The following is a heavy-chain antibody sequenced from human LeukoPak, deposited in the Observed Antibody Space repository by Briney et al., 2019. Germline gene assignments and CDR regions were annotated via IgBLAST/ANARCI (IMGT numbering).Heavy chain of an antibody. CDR1: GFTFSSYA. Sequence: GGSLRLSCAASGFTFSSYAMSWVRQAPGKGLEWVSAIIDSGGSTYYADSVKGRFTISRDNSKNTLYVQVNSLGTEDTAAYYCAKGSYYDSSGSFYFDYWGQGTLVTVSS. D-gene: IGHD3-22*01. V-gene: IGHV3-23*01. CDR2: IIDSGGST. J-gene: IGHJ4*02. CDR3: AKGSYYDSSGSFYFDY.